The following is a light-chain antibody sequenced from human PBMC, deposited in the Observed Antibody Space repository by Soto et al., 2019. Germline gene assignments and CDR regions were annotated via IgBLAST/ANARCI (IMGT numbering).Light chain of an antibody. V-gene: IGLV2-14*01. Sequence: QSALTQPASVSGSPGQSITISCTGTSSDVGGYKYVSWYQQHPDKAPKLIIFEVSNRPSGISSRFSGSKSGNTASLTISGLQAEDEDDYYVAVYTSSSTSVIFGRGTKLTVL. CDR1: SSDVGGYKY. CDR3: AVYTSSSTSVI. J-gene: IGLJ2*01. CDR2: EVS.